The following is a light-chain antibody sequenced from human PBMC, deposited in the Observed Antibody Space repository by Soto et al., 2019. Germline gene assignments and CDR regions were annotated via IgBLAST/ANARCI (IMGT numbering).Light chain of an antibody. J-gene: IGKJ3*01. CDR3: QQYNSYPIT. CDR1: QSFSNW. CDR2: LAS. Sequence: DIQMTQSPSTLSASVGDRVTITCRASQSFSNWLAWYQQKPGKAPKLLIYLASTLVFGVLSRFSGSGSGTEFTLTTSGLQPDDFATSYRQQYNSYPITFGPGTKVDIK. V-gene: IGKV1-5*03.